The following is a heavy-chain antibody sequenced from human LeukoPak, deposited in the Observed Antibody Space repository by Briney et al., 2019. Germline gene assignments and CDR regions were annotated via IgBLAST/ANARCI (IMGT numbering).Heavy chain of an antibody. V-gene: IGHV3-74*01. Sequence: GGPLRLSCAASGFTFSSYWMYWVRQAPGKGLVWVSRINSDGSSTSNADSVKGRFTISRDNAKNTLYLQRNSLRAEDTAVYYCAREGGYSHAFDYWGQGTLVTVSS. CDR1: GFTFSSYW. D-gene: IGHD3-22*01. CDR2: INSDGSST. CDR3: AREGGYSHAFDY. J-gene: IGHJ4*02.